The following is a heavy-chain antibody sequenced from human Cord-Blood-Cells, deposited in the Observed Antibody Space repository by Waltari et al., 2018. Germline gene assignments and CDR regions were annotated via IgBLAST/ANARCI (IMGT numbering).Heavy chain of an antibody. J-gene: IGHJ4*02. Sequence: EVQLVESGGGLVQRGGSLRLSCAASEFTFRSSWMQWVTQAPGKGMVWVSRINSDGSSTSYADSVKGRFTISRDNAKNTLYLQMNSLRAEDTAVYYCAAPEYSRNYYYFDYWGQGTLVTVSS. CDR2: INSDGSST. CDR1: EFTFRSSW. CDR3: AAPEYSRNYYYFDY. D-gene: IGHD6-6*01. V-gene: IGHV3-74*01.